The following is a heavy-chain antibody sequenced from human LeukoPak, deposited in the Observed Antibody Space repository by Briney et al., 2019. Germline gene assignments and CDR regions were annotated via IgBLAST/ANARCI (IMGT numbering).Heavy chain of an antibody. CDR1: GFTFSNYA. J-gene: IGHJ4*02. CDR3: ARAGSGGKRGYFDY. V-gene: IGHV3-23*01. D-gene: IGHD4-23*01. Sequence: PGGSLRLSCAASGFTFSNYAMSWVRQTPGKGLEWVSAVDGSGRRTYYADSVKGRFTISRDNSKNTLYLQMNSLRAEDTAVYYCARAGSGGKRGYFDYWGQGTLVTVSS. CDR2: VDGSGRRT.